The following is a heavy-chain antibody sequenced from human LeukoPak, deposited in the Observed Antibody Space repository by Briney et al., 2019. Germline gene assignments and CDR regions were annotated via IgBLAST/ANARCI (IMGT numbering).Heavy chain of an antibody. CDR3: AREGRYYYDSSGYYGHDY. J-gene: IGHJ4*02. Sequence: SETLSLTCTVSGGSISNNNYYWAWIRQPPGKGLECIGSIYYSGSPYYNPSLKSRVTISVDTSKNQFSLKLSSVTAADTAVYYCAREGRYYYDSSGYYGHDYWGQGTLVTVSS. CDR2: IYYSGSP. CDR1: GGSISNNNYY. D-gene: IGHD3-22*01. V-gene: IGHV4-39*02.